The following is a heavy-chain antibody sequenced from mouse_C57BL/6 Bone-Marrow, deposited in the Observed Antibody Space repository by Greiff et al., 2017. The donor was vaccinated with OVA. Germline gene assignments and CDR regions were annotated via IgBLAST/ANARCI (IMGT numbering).Heavy chain of an antibody. D-gene: IGHD4-1*02. J-gene: IGHJ2*01. CDR1: GFTFSDYY. V-gene: IGHV5-16*01. CDR2: INYDGSST. CDR3: AREVPQLDYFDY. Sequence: EVKLVESEGGLVQPGSSMKLSCTASGFTFSDYYMAWVRQVPEKGLEWVANINYDGSSTYYLDSLKSRFIISRDNAKNILYLQMSSLKSEDTATYYCAREVPQLDYFDYWGQGTTLTVSS.